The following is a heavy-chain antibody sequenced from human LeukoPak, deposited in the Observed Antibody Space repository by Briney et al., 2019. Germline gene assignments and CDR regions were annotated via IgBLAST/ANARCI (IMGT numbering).Heavy chain of an antibody. CDR2: ISSSGSTI. V-gene: IGHV3-11*01. CDR1: GFTFSDYY. J-gene: IGHJ4*02. D-gene: IGHD2-21*02. CDR3: ARATTPVYCGGDCYVFDY. Sequence: GGSLRLSCAASGFTFSDYYMSWIRQAPGKGLEWVSYISSSGSTIYYADSVKGRFTISRDNAKTSLYLQMNSLRAEDTAVYYCARATTPVYCGGDCYVFDYWGQGTLVTVSS.